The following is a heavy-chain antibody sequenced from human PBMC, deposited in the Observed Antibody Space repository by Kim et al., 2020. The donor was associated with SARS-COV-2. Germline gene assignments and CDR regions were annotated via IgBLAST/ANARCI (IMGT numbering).Heavy chain of an antibody. J-gene: IGHJ4*02. V-gene: IGHV1-18*01. CDR3: ARDVWDY. D-gene: IGHD2-8*01. CDR2: YKGNP. Sequence: YKGNPNSAQRHKGRITLTTDTSASTAYMELRSLRSDDTAVYYCARDVWDYWGQGTLVTVSS.